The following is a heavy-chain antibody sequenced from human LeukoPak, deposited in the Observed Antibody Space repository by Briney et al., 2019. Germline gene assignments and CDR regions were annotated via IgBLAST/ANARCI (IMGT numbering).Heavy chain of an antibody. Sequence: PAGGSLRPSCAASGFRFSDFTMTWVRQAPGKGPEWVSAIGGRGGSTYYAESLGGRFIISRDNSKDMVYLQMNSLKVEDTATYYCGKEGGAWGQGTKVTVSS. CDR3: GKEGGA. V-gene: IGHV3-23*01. CDR2: IGGRGGST. J-gene: IGHJ5*02. D-gene: IGHD3-16*01. CDR1: GFRFSDFT.